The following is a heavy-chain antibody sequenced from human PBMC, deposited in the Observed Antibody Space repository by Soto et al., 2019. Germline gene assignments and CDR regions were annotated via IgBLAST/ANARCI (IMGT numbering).Heavy chain of an antibody. CDR1: GFTFSNYA. CDR3: AKLSGGYTQRDYFDY. CDR2: ITYGGGST. J-gene: IGHJ4*02. Sequence: EVQLLESGGGLVQPGGSLRLSCAASGFTFSNYAMRWFPQAPGKGLEWVSAITYGGGSTYYADSVKGRFTISRDNSKITLYLQVTSLRADDTAVYYCAKLSGGYTQRDYFDYWGQGTLVTVSS. V-gene: IGHV3-23*01. D-gene: IGHD6-13*01.